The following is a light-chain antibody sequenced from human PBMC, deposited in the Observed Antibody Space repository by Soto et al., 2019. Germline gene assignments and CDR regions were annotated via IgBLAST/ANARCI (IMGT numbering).Light chain of an antibody. V-gene: IGKV3-20*01. CDR1: QSLSTND. CDR2: GAS. CDR3: QRYGDSGT. Sequence: EIFLTQSPGTLSLGPGERAALSCRASQSLSTNDVAWYHQKPGQAPRLLIYGASKRATGIPDRFTGRGSGTDFTLTIDKLEPEDFGVYYCQRYGDSGTFGQGTNVDSK. J-gene: IGKJ2*01.